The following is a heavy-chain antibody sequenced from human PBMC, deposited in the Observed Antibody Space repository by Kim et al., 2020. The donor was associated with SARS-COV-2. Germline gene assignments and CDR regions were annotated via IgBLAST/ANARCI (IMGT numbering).Heavy chain of an antibody. Sequence: TRYSPSFQGQVTISADRSISSAYLQWSSLKASDTAMYYCARLTEYYAAGYWGQGTLVTVSS. J-gene: IGHJ4*02. D-gene: IGHD3-10*01. CDR2: T. CDR3: ARLTEYYAAGY. V-gene: IGHV5-51*01.